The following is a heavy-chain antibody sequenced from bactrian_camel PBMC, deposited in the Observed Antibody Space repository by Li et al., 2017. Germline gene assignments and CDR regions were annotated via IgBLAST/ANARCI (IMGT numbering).Heavy chain of an antibody. J-gene: IGHJ4*01. V-gene: IGHV3S32*01. CDR1: GHSRGSNC. Sequence: DVQLVESGGGSVQAGGSLRLSCKVSGHSRGSNCVGWYRLPPGRAPAEREGIAAIRRDGGETWYAASVKGRFTISRDSAKNTVYLQMNSLKPEDTAMYYCAGSYSYFEDFIPRRAEAWQYWGQGTQVTVS. CDR3: AGSYSYFEDFIPRRAEAWQY. D-gene: IGHD7*01. CDR2: IRRDGGET.